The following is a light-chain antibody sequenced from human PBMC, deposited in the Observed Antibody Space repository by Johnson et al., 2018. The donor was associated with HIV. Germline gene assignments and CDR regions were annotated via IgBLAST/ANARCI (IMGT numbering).Light chain of an antibody. V-gene: IGLV1-51*02. Sequence: QSVLTQPPSVSAAAGQKVTISCSGSSSNIGNNYVSWYRQLPGTAPKLHIYENNKRPSGIPDRFSGSKSGTSATLGITGLQTGDEADFYCGTWDTSLSAFVVGTGTKVTVL. J-gene: IGLJ1*01. CDR1: SSNIGNNY. CDR3: GTWDTSLSAFV. CDR2: ENN.